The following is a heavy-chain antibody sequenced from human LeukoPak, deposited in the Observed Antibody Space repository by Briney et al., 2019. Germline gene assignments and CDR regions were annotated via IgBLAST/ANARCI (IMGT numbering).Heavy chain of an antibody. J-gene: IGHJ6*03. V-gene: IGHV3-23*01. D-gene: IGHD2-15*01. CDR3: AKGEGYCSGGNCYYYYYMDV. CDR1: GFTFSNYA. CDR2: ISGSAYST. Sequence: GGSLRLSCAASGFTFSNYAMSWVRQAPGKGLEWVSSISGSAYSTYYADSVKGRFTIYRDNSKNTLYLQMNSLRAEDTAVYYCAKGEGYCSGGNCYYYYYMDVWGKGTTVTVSS.